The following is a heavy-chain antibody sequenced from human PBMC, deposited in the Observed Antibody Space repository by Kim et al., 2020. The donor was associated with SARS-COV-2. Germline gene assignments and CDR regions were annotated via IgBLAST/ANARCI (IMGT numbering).Heavy chain of an antibody. V-gene: IGHV3-23*01. CDR3: AKKTGYSYGHFDD. D-gene: IGHD5-18*01. Sequence: YYADSVKGRFTISRDNSKNTLFLQMNSLRAEDTAIYYCAKKTGYSYGHFDDWGQGTQVTVSS. J-gene: IGHJ4*02.